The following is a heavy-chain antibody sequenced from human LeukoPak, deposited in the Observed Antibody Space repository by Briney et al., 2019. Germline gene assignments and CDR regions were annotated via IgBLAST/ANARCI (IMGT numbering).Heavy chain of an antibody. CDR2: ISSSSSTI. J-gene: IGHJ6*03. CDR1: GFTFNSYT. Sequence: GGSLRLSCAASGFTFNSYTMNWVRQAPGKGLEWVSYISSSSSTIYYADSVKGRFTISRDNAKNSLYLQMNSLRAEDTAVYYCARARRNTNRYYMDVWGKGTPVTVSS. V-gene: IGHV3-48*01. CDR3: ARARRNTNRYYMDV.